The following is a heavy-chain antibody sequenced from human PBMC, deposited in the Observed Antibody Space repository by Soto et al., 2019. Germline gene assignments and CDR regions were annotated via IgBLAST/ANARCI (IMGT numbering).Heavy chain of an antibody. D-gene: IGHD3-3*01. CDR1: GGTFSSYA. J-gene: IGHJ4*02. CDR2: IIPIFGTA. CDR3: ARDRSSSGFWSGYFDY. Sequence: SVKVSCKASGGTFSSYAISWVRQAPGQGLEWMGGIIPIFGTANYAQKFQGRVTITADESTSTAYMELSSLRSEDTAVYYCARDRSSSGFWSGYFDYWGQGTLVTVSS. V-gene: IGHV1-69*13.